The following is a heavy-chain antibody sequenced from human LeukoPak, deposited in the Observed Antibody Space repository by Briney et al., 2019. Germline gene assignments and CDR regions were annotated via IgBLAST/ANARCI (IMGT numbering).Heavy chain of an antibody. Sequence: ASVKVSCKASGGTFSSYAISWVRQAPGQGLEWMGGIIPIFGTANYAQKFQGRVTITADESTSTAYMELSSLRSEDTAVYYCARDSPGQRGSGSYSHWGQGTLVTVSS. V-gene: IGHV1-69*13. D-gene: IGHD1-26*01. CDR2: IIPIFGTA. CDR1: GGTFSSYA. J-gene: IGHJ4*02. CDR3: ARDSPGQRGSGSYSH.